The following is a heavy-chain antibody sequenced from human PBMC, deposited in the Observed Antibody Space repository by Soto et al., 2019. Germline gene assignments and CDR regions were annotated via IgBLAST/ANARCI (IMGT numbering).Heavy chain of an antibody. CDR2: IYYSGST. V-gene: IGHV4-39*01. J-gene: IGHJ3*02. CDR3: ARLAYSTLSGAAFDI. Sequence: PSETLSLTCTVSGGSISSSSYYWGWIRQPPGKGLEWIGSIYYSGSTYYNPSLKSRVTISVDTSKNQFSLKLSSVTAADTAVYYCARLAYSTLSGAAFDIWGQGTMVTVSS. CDR1: GGSISSSSYY. D-gene: IGHD6-13*01.